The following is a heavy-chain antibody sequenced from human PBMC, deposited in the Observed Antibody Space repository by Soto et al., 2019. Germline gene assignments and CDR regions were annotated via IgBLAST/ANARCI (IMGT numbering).Heavy chain of an antibody. CDR1: GGSISSAGYS. CDR3: ARRRGVMPLDY. CDR2: IYYSGST. D-gene: IGHD3-16*01. J-gene: IGHJ4*02. V-gene: IGHV4-30-2*01. Sequence: PSETLSLTCTVSGGSISSAGYSWSWIRQPPGKGLEWIGYIYYSGSTDYNPSLESRVTISLDRSKNQFSLKLSSVTAADTAVYYCARRRGVMPLDYWGQGTLVTVSS.